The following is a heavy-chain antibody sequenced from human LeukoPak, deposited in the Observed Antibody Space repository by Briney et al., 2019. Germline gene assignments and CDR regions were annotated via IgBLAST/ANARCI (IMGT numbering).Heavy chain of an antibody. D-gene: IGHD6-6*01. V-gene: IGHV4-61*02. J-gene: IGHJ3*02. Sequence: SETLSLTCAVSGYSISSGYYWSWIRQPAGKGLEWIGRIYTSGSTNYNPSLKSRVTISVDTSKNQFSLKLSSVTAADTAVYYCARASIAARVGAFDIWGQGTMVTVSS. CDR1: GYSISSGYY. CDR3: ARASIAARVGAFDI. CDR2: IYTSGST.